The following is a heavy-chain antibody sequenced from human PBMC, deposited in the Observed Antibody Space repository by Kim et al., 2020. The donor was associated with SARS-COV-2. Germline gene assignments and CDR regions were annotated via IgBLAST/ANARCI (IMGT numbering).Heavy chain of an antibody. CDR2: YN. J-gene: IGHJ4*02. V-gene: IGHV6-1*01. CDR3: ARGASGCFDY. Sequence: YNDYAVTVKSRITINPDTTKNQFSLPLNSVTPEDTAVYYCARGASGCFDYWGPGALVTVSS. D-gene: IGHD6-25*01.